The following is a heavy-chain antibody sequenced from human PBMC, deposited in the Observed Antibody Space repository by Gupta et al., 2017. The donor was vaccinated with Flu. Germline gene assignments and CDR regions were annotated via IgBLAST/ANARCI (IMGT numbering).Heavy chain of an antibody. Sequence: SYYWGWIRQPPGKGLEWIGSIYYSGSTYYNPSLKSRVTISVDTSKNQFSLKLSSVTAADTAVYYCARQGVKDIVVVRIDPWGQGTLVTVSS. D-gene: IGHD2-2*01. CDR1: SYY. CDR2: IYYSGST. CDR3: ARQGVKDIVVVRIDP. V-gene: IGHV4-39*01. J-gene: IGHJ5*02.